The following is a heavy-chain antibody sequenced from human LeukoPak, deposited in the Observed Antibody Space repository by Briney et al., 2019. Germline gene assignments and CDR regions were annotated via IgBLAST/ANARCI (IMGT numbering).Heavy chain of an antibody. CDR2: ISGSGGGT. CDR3: AKATVWSYGVYGSGSYYY. J-gene: IGHJ4*02. D-gene: IGHD3-10*01. CDR1: GFTFSSYA. Sequence: GGSLRLSCAASGFTFSSYAMSWVRQVPGKGLEWVSAISGSGGGTYYADSVKGRFTISRDNSKNTLYLQMNSLRAEDTAVYYCAKATVWSYGVYGSGSYYYWGQGTLVTVSS. V-gene: IGHV3-23*01.